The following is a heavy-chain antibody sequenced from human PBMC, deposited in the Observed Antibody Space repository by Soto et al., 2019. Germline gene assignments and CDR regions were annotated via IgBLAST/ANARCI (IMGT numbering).Heavy chain of an antibody. D-gene: IGHD6-13*01. J-gene: IGHJ5*02. V-gene: IGHV4-59*08. Sequence: PSETLPLTCTVSGGSISSYYWSWIRQPPGKGLEWIGYIYYSGSTNYNPSLKSRVTISVDTSKNQFSLKLSSVTAADTAVYYCARRTGIAAAFWFDPWGQGTLVTVSS. CDR1: GGSISSYY. CDR3: ARRTGIAAAFWFDP. CDR2: IYYSGST.